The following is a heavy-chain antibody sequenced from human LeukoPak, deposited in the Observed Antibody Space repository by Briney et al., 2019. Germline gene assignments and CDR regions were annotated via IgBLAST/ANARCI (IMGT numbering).Heavy chain of an antibody. CDR3: ARDGKGLTNYFDY. CDR2: ISRSGSTI. Sequence: GGSLRLSCAASGFTFSDYYMSWIRQAPGKGLEWVSYISRSGSTIHYADSVKGRFTISRDNAKNSLHLQMSSLGAEDTAVYYCARDGKGLTNYFDYWGQGTLVTVSS. CDR1: GFTFSDYY. J-gene: IGHJ4*02. V-gene: IGHV3-11*01. D-gene: IGHD1-1*01.